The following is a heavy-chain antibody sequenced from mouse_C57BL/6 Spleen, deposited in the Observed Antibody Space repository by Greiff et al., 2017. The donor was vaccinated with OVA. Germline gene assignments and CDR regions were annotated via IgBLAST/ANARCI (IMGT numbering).Heavy chain of an antibody. D-gene: IGHD1-2*01. CDR1: GFTFSSYG. Sequence: EVQGVESGGDLVKPGGSLKLSCAASGFTFSSYGMPWVRQTPDKRLEWVATISSGGSYTYYPDSVKGRFPISRDNAKNTLYLQMSSLKSEDTAVYYCARPRPGYGGFAYWGQGTLVTVSA. CDR2: ISSGGSYT. CDR3: ARPRPGYGGFAY. V-gene: IGHV5-6*01. J-gene: IGHJ3*01.